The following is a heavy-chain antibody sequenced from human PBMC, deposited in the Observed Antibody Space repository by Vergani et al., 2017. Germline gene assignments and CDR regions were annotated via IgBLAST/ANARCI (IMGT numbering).Heavy chain of an antibody. D-gene: IGHD5-24*01. CDR2: IHNRGKT. J-gene: IGHJ4*02. V-gene: IGHV4-38-2*02. CDR3: AREMRDGYNYRPVVGDY. CDR1: GYSIGRGFY. Sequence: QVRLEESGPGLLKPSETLSLTCSVSGYSIGRGFYWAWIRQSPGEGLQWLTSIHNRGKTYHNPSLKSRVSVSLDTSKNRFSLNLTSVTATDTAVYYCAREMRDGYNYRPVVGDYWGQGSLVTVSS.